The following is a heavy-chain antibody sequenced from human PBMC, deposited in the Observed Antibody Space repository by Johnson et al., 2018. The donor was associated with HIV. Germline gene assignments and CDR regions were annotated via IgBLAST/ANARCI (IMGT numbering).Heavy chain of an antibody. CDR1: GFTFDDYA. D-gene: IGHD6-19*01. CDR2: INSDGSST. J-gene: IGHJ3*02. Sequence: EVQLVESGGGLVQPGGSLRLSCAASGFTFDDYAMHWVRQAPGKGLEWVSGINSDGSSTSYADSVKGRFTISRDNAKNTLYLQMNSLRAEDTAVYYCARDWGIDSSGWYVDAFDIWGQGTMVTVSS. V-gene: IGHV3-74*01. CDR3: ARDWGIDSSGWYVDAFDI.